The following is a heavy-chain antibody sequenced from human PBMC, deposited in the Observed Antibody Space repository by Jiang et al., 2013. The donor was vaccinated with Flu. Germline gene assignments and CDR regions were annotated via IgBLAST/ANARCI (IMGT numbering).Heavy chain of an antibody. CDR3: ARDIHDWNDYPLAFDI. V-gene: IGHV1-18*01. CDR1: GYTFTSYG. CDR2: ISAYNGNT. Sequence: GAEVKKPGASVKVSCKASGYTFTSYGISWVRQAPGQGLEWMGWISAYNGNTNYAQKLQGRVTMTTDTSTSTAYMELRSLRSDDTAVYYCARDIHDWNDYPLAFDIWGQGTMVTVSS. J-gene: IGHJ3*02. D-gene: IGHD1-1*01.